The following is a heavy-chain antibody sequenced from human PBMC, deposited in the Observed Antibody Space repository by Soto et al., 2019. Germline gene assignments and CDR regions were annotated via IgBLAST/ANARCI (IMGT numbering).Heavy chain of an antibody. Sequence: GGSLRLSCAASGFTFSSYSMNWVRQAPGKGLEWVSSISSSSSYIYYADSVKGRFTISRDNAKNSLYLQMNSLRAEDTAVYYCARDSLVRGVIQDYYYYMDVWGKGTTVTVSS. D-gene: IGHD3-10*01. CDR3: ARDSLVRGVIQDYYYYMDV. CDR1: GFTFSSYS. CDR2: ISSSSSYI. V-gene: IGHV3-21*01. J-gene: IGHJ6*03.